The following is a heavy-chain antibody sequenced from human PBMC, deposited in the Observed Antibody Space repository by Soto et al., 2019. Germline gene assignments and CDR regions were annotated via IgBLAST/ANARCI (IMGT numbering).Heavy chain of an antibody. J-gene: IGHJ4*02. Sequence: EVQLVESGGGLVQPGGSLRLSCAASGFTFSSYSMNWVRQARGKGLEWVSYISSSSSTIYYADSVKGRFTISRDNAKNSLYLHMNSLRAEDTAVYYCARAGGWELPPGWGQGTLVTVSS. D-gene: IGHD3-10*01. V-gene: IGHV3-48*01. CDR3: ARAGGWELPPG. CDR1: GFTFSSYS. CDR2: ISSSSSTI.